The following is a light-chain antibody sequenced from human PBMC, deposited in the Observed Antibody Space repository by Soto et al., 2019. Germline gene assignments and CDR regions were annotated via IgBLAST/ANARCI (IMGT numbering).Light chain of an antibody. V-gene: IGKV1-5*01. CDR2: DAS. CDR3: QQSYMDPIT. CDR1: QSISGW. J-gene: IGKJ5*01. Sequence: DIQMTQSPSTLSASVGDRVIITCRASQSISGWLAWYQQKPGKAPKLLIYDASSLESGVPSRFSGSGGGTDFTLSISSVQPEDFATYFCQQSYMDPITFGQGTRLEIK.